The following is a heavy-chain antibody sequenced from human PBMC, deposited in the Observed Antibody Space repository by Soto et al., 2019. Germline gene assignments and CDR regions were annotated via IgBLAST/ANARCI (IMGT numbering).Heavy chain of an antibody. D-gene: IGHD6-19*01. CDR2: IIPIFGTA. CDR3: AGDSGWYYYYYCMDV. Sequence: ASVKVSCKASGGTFSSYAISWVRQAPGQGLEWMGGIIPIFGTANYAQKFQGRVTITADESTSTAYMELSSLRSEDTAVYYCAGDSGWYYYYYCMDVWGQRSTFAVSS. J-gene: IGHJ6*02. V-gene: IGHV1-69*13. CDR1: GGTFSSYA.